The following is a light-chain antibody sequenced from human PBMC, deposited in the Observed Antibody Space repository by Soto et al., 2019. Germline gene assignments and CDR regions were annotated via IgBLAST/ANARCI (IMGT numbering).Light chain of an antibody. V-gene: IGKV1-39*01. Sequence: MKLSPSSLSSSLGDRVSITCRASQYISTYLNWYQQKPGKAPKLLIYAASNLQSGVPSRFSGSGSGTEFTLTISSLQPEDFATYYCQQPYSTVRTFGQGTKVAIK. CDR2: AAS. CDR1: QYISTY. CDR3: QQPYSTVRT. J-gene: IGKJ1*01.